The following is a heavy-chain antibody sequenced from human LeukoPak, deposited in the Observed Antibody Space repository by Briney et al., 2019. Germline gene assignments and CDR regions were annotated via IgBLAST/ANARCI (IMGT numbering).Heavy chain of an antibody. CDR1: GGSISSGSYY. J-gene: IGHJ6*02. CDR2: IYTSGST. V-gene: IGHV4-61*02. Sequence: SQTLSLTCTVSGGSISSGSYYWSWIRQPAGKGLEWIGRIYTSGSTNYNPSLKSRVTISVDTSKTQFSLKLSSVTAADTAVYYCARAESRRYYYGMDVWGQGTTVTVSS. CDR3: ARAESRRYYYGMDV.